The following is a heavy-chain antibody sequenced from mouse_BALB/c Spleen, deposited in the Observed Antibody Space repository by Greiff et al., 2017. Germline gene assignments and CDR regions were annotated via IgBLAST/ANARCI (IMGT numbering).Heavy chain of an antibody. V-gene: IGHV5-12-1*01. Sequence: EVKLVESGGGLVKPGGSLKLSCAASGFAFSSYDMSWVRQTPEKRLEWVAYISSGGGSTYYPDTVKGRFTISRDNAKNTLYLQMSSLKSEDTAMYYCARHGYDADYAMDYWGQGTSVTVSS. D-gene: IGHD2-14*01. CDR2: ISSGGGST. CDR1: GFAFSSYD. CDR3: ARHGYDADYAMDY. J-gene: IGHJ4*01.